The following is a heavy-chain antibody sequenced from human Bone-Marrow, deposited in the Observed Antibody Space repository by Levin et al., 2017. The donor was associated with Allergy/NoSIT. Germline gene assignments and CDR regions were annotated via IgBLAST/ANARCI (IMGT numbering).Heavy chain of an antibody. J-gene: IGHJ4*02. CDR3: AKKRKYSAGDTDY. CDR1: GFTFSSHA. V-gene: IGHV3-23*01. CDR2: IDGSGDRT. D-gene: IGHD5-12*01. Sequence: SCAASGFTFSSHAMSWVRQAPGKGLEWVSGIDGSGDRTYYADSVKGRFTISRDNSKNTLYLQMNSLRAEDTAVYYCAKKRKYSAGDTDYWGQGTLVTVSS.